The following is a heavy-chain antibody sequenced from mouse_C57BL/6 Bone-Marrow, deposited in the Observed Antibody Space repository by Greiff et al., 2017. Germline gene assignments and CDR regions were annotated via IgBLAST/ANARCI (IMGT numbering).Heavy chain of an antibody. Sequence: VQLQQSGAELVRPGASVKLSCTASGFNIKDYYMHWVKQRPEQGLEWIGRIDPEAGDTEYAPKFQGKATMTADTSSNTAYLQLSSLTSEDTAVYYCTSPYYYGSSYGYWGQGTTLTVSS. CDR3: TSPYYYGSSYGY. CDR2: IDPEAGDT. CDR1: GFNIKDYY. J-gene: IGHJ2*01. D-gene: IGHD1-1*01. V-gene: IGHV14-1*01.